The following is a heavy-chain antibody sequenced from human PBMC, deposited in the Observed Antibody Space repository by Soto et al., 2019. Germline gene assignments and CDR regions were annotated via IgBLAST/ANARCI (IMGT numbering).Heavy chain of an antibody. CDR1: GVSISSYY. J-gene: IGHJ3*02. CDR3: ATGGIVVVRDAFDI. Sequence: SETLSLTFTVSGVSISSYYWSWVRQPPGKGLEWIGYIYYSGSTNYNPSLKSRVTISVDTSKNQFSLKLSSVTAADTAVYYCATGGIVVVRDAFDIWGQGTMVTVSS. V-gene: IGHV4-59*01. D-gene: IGHD3-22*01. CDR2: IYYSGST.